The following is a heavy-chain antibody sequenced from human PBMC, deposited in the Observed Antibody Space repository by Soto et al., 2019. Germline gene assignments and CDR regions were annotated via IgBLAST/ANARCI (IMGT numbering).Heavy chain of an antibody. CDR2: IDWDDDK. CDR1: GFSLSTSGMC. D-gene: IGHD3-10*01. V-gene: IGHV2-70*01. J-gene: IGHJ4*02. CDR3: ARTPYGSGSYGHDY. Sequence: SGPTLVNPTQTLTLTCTFSGFSLSTSGMCVSWIRQPPGKALEWLALIDWDDDKYYSTSLKTRLTISKDTSKNQVVITMTNMDPVDTATYHCARTPYGSGSYGHDYWGQGTLVTVSS.